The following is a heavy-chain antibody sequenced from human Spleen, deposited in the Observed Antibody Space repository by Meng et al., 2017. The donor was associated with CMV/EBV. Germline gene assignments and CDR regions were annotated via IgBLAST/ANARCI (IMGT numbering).Heavy chain of an antibody. Sequence: GSLRLACAAAGFNFSNYDMGWVRQAPGKGLEWVSFINISDSGIYYADSVKGRFTISRDNAKNSLFLHMNSLRVEDTAVYYCARPWGYWGQGALVTVSS. V-gene: IGHV3-11*04. D-gene: IGHD7-27*01. CDR1: GFNFSNYD. J-gene: IGHJ4*02. CDR3: ARPWGY. CDR2: INISDSGI.